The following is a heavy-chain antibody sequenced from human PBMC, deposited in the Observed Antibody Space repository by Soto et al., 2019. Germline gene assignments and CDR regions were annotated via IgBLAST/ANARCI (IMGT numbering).Heavy chain of an antibody. J-gene: IGHJ5*02. CDR3: ARLGDGYENCYDP. CDR2: IYYSGST. CDR1: GGSISSYY. D-gene: IGHD5-12*01. V-gene: IGHV4-59*08. Sequence: PSETLSLTCTVSGGSISSYYWSWIRQPPGKGLEWIGYIYYSGSTNYNPSLKSRVTISVDTSKNQFSLKLSSVTAADTAVYYCARLGDGYENCYDPWGQGPLVTASS.